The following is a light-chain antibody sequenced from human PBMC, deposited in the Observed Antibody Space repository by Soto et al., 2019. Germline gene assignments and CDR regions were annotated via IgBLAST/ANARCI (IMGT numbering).Light chain of an antibody. Sequence: DIQMTQSPSSLSASVGDRVTITCRASQSISSYLNWYQQKPGKAPKLLIYAASSLQSGVPSRFSGSGSGTDLTLTISSLQPEDFATYYCQQSYSMPYTFGQGTKVEIK. CDR1: QSISSY. CDR3: QQSYSMPYT. CDR2: AAS. V-gene: IGKV1-39*01. J-gene: IGKJ2*01.